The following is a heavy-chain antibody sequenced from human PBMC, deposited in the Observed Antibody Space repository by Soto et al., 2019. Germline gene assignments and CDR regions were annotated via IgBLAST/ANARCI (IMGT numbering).Heavy chain of an antibody. CDR1: GGTFSSYA. D-gene: IGHD3-3*01. J-gene: IGHJ6*02. V-gene: IGHV1-69*13. Sequence: VASVKVSCKASGGTFSSYAISWVRQAPGQGLEWMGGIIPIFGTANYAQKFQGRVTITADESTSTAYMELSSLRSEDTAVYYCARSGKIFGVVPGALYGMDVWGQGTTVTVSS. CDR3: ARSGKIFGVVPGALYGMDV. CDR2: IIPIFGTA.